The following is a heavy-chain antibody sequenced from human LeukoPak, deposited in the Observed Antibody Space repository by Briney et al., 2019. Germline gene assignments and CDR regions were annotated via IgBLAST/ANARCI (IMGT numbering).Heavy chain of an antibody. CDR1: GGSISSYY. Sequence: SETLSLTCTVSGGSISSYYWSWIRQPPGKGLEWIGYIYYSGSTNYNPSLKSRVTISVDTSKNQFSLKLSSVTAADTAVYYCARDLGSSWYRFNWFDPWGQGTLVTVSS. J-gene: IGHJ5*02. D-gene: IGHD6-13*01. CDR3: ARDLGSSWYRFNWFDP. CDR2: IYYSGST. V-gene: IGHV4-59*12.